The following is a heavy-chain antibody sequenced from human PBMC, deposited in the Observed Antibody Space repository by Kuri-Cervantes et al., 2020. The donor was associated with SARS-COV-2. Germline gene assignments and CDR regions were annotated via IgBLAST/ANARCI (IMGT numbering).Heavy chain of an antibody. J-gene: IGHJ5*02. Sequence: GGSLRLSCEASGFILGSYGMTWVRQAPGKGLQWVSSISAGGGRTDYADSVKGRSTISRDNSKKMVFLQMDKLRDEDAALYYCARVVAAAGRLWFDPWGQGTPVTVSS. V-gene: IGHV3-23*01. CDR1: GFILGSYG. D-gene: IGHD2-15*01. CDR3: ARVVAAAGRLWFDP. CDR2: ISAGGGRT.